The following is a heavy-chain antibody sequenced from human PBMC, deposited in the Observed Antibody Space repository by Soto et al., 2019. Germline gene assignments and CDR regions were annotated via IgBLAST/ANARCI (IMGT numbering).Heavy chain of an antibody. CDR1: GFTFSSCS. J-gene: IGHJ4*02. V-gene: IGHV3-48*02. D-gene: IGHD2-8*01. Sequence: PGGSLRLSCASSGFTFSSCSMNWVRQAPGKGLECVSFISGSGDTKYYADSVKGRFTISRDNAKNSLYLQMSSLRDEDTAVYYCAKYCSSDVCFDYWGQGTLVTVSS. CDR2: ISGSGDTK. CDR3: AKYCSSDVCFDY.